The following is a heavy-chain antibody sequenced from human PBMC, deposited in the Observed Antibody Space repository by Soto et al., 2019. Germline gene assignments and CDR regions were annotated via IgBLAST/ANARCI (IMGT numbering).Heavy chain of an antibody. V-gene: IGHV3-15*01. CDR2: IKSKVDSATT. D-gene: IGHD2-21*01. CDR1: GVTFSNAG. J-gene: IGHJ4*02. CDR3: TTDDRINRI. Sequence: GGFLRAACPASGVTFSNAGMNWARQAPGKGLEWVGRIKSKVDSATTDYAAPVKGRFSISRDDSRNTLSLQMNSLKIEDKAVYHCTTDDRINRIWGQGTLVTVSS.